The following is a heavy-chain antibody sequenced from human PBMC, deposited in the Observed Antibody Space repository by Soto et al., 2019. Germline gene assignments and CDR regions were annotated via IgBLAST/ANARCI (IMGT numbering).Heavy chain of an antibody. Sequence: GGSLRLSCAASGLTFRIYAMSWVHQAPGKGLEWVSGIGTGGDTTYYADAVKGRFTISRDNSKNTLFLQMNSLRAEDTAVYYCAKDPTMTTFAYWGKGILVTVSS. V-gene: IGHV3-23*01. J-gene: IGHJ4*02. D-gene: IGHD3-16*01. CDR3: AKDPTMTTFAY. CDR2: IGTGGDTT. CDR1: GLTFRIYA.